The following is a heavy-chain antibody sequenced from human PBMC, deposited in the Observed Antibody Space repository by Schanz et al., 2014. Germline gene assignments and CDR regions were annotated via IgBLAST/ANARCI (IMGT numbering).Heavy chain of an antibody. V-gene: IGHV4-59*01. CDR3: ARDPWVGEKDAFDF. CDR2: IYSSGNT. D-gene: IGHD3-10*01. CDR1: GGSISNYH. J-gene: IGHJ3*01. Sequence: QVQLQESGPGLVKPSETLSLTCTVSGGSISNYHWSWIQQPPGKGLEWLGYIYSSGNTNYNPSLKRRVTISVDTSKNHFSLTLSSVAAADTAVYYCARDPWVGEKDAFDFWGQGTTVTVS.